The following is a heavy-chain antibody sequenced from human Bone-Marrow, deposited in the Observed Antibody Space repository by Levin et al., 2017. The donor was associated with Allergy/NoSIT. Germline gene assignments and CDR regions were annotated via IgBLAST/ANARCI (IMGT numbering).Heavy chain of an antibody. Sequence: NPGGSLRLSCAASGFTFNNAWMSWVRQAPGKGLEWVGRIKSKSDGGTTDYAAPVKGRFTFSRDDSKNTLYVEMNSLKVEDTALYYCTLRLGNKRGGSYHWGQGTLVTVSS. J-gene: IGHJ5*02. CDR3: TLRLGNKRGGSYH. CDR1: GFTFNNAW. CDR2: IKSKSDGGTT. D-gene: IGHD1-26*01. V-gene: IGHV3-15*01.